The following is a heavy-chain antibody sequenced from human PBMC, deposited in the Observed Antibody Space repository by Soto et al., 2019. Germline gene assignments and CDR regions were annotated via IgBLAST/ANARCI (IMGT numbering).Heavy chain of an antibody. Sequence: PSETLSLTCTVSGGSISSHYWSWIRQPAGKGLEWIGRIYLSGNTKINPSLKNRVTMSVDASKNQFSLNLKSVTAADTAVYYCAKELKPYNSGWYFDYWGRGTLVTVSS. CDR3: AKELKPYNSGWYFDY. J-gene: IGHJ4*02. V-gene: IGHV4-4*07. CDR1: GGSISSHY. D-gene: IGHD6-19*01. CDR2: IYLSGNT.